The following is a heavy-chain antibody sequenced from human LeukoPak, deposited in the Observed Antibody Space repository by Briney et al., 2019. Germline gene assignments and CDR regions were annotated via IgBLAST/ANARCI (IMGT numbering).Heavy chain of an antibody. CDR1: GFTFSSYS. CDR3: ARVGCSSTSCA. J-gene: IGHJ5*02. Sequence: GGSLRLSCAASGFTFSSYSMNWVRQAPGKGLEWVSSISSSSSYIYYADSVKGRFTISRDNAKNSLYLQMNSPRAEDTAVYYCARVGCSSTSCAWGQGTLVTVSS. CDR2: ISSSSSYI. D-gene: IGHD2-2*01. V-gene: IGHV3-21*01.